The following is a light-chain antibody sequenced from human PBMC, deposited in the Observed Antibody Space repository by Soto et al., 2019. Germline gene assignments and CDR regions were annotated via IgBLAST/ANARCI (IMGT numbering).Light chain of an antibody. CDR3: QQADSFPLT. Sequence: DIQMTQSPSSVSASVGDRVTITCRASQGVNNWVAWYQLKSGKAPNLLIYGASSLQSGVPSRFSGSGSGTDCTLTISSLQPEDFATYFCQQADSFPLTFGQGTKVEI. J-gene: IGKJ1*01. CDR1: QGVNNW. V-gene: IGKV1-12*01. CDR2: GAS.